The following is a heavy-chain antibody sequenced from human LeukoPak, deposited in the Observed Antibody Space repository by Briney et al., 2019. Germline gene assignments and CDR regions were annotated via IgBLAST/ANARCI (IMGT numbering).Heavy chain of an antibody. CDR3: ARDAIFGVVTHPSHFDY. CDR1: GYTFTGYY. CDR2: INPNSGGT. Sequence: ASVKVSCKASGYTFTGYYMHWVRQAPGQGLKWMGWINPNSGGTNYAQRFQGRVTMTRDTSISTAYMELSRLRSDDTAVYYCARDAIFGVVTHPSHFDYWGQGTLVTVSS. V-gene: IGHV1-2*02. D-gene: IGHD3-3*01. J-gene: IGHJ4*02.